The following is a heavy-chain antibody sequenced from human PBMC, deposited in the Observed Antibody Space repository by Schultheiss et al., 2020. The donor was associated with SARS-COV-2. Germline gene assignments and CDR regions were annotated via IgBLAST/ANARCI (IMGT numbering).Heavy chain of an antibody. CDR3: AKNKDYSNYLYYFDY. J-gene: IGHJ4*02. CDR1: GFRFSNYN. V-gene: IGHV3-21*01. Sequence: GGSLRLSCAASGFRFSNYNMNWVRQAPGKGLEWVSSISSSSSYIYYADSVKGRFTISRDNAKNSLYLQMNSLRAEDTAVYYCAKNKDYSNYLYYFDYWGQGTLVTVSS. D-gene: IGHD4-11*01. CDR2: ISSSSSYI.